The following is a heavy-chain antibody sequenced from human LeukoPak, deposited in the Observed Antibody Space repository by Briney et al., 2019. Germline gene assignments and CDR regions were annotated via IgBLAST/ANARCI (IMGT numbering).Heavy chain of an antibody. CDR3: ARKSGVRSTSEFDS. V-gene: IGHV1-2*02. CDR2: INPNSGGT. CDR1: GYTFTGYY. J-gene: IGHJ4*02. Sequence: ASVTVSCKASGYTFTGYYINWVRQAPGPGPEWMVWINPNSGGTNYPQKFQGKVTMTSATSTSPAYLELTRLRSDDSAVYYCARKSGVRSTSEFDSWGQGTLVTVYS. D-gene: IGHD2-2*01.